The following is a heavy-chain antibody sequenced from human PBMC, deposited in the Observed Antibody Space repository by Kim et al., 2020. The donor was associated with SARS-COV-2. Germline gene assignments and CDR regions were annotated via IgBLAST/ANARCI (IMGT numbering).Heavy chain of an antibody. CDR3: AKGLLREGATPFDY. V-gene: IGHV3-30*18. CDR2: ISYDGSNK. D-gene: IGHD5-12*01. J-gene: IGHJ4*02. CDR1: GFTFSSYG. Sequence: GGSLRLSCAASGFTFSSYGMHWVRQAPGKGLEWVAVISYDGSNKYYADSVKGRFTISRDNSKNTLYLQMNSLRAEDTAVYYCAKGLLREGATPFDYWGQGTLVTVSS.